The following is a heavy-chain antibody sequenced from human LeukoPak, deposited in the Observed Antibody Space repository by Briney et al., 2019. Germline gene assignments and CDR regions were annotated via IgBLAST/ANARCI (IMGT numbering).Heavy chain of an antibody. CDR2: IYHSGST. J-gene: IGHJ6*01. CDR3: ARDSSAPRSYFALDV. V-gene: IGHV4-38-2*02. Sequence: SETLSLTCTVSGYSISSGYYWGWIRQPPGKGLEWIGSIYHSGSTYYNPSLKSRVTISLDKSAKQVSLRLTSVTAADTAIYYCARDSSAPRSYFALDVWGQGTTVTVSS. D-gene: IGHD6-19*01. CDR1: GYSISSGYY.